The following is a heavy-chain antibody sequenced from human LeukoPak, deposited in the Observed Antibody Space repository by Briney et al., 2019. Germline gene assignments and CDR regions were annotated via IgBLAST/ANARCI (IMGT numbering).Heavy chain of an antibody. Sequence: GASVKVSCKASGYTFTGYYMHWVRQAPGQGLEWMGWINPNSGGTNYAQKFQGRVTMTRDTSISTAYMELSRLKSDDTAVYYCSRDPRGSYYSDYWGQGTLVIVSA. CDR3: SRDPRGSYYSDY. CDR1: GYTFTGYY. D-gene: IGHD3-10*01. J-gene: IGHJ4*02. CDR2: INPNSGGT. V-gene: IGHV1-2*02.